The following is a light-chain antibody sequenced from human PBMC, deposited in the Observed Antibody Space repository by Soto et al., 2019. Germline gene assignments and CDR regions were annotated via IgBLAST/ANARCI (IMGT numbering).Light chain of an antibody. CDR2: GGS. CDR1: QSLSSGQ. V-gene: IGKV3-20*01. CDR3: QQYGSSPRT. J-gene: IGKJ2*01. Sequence: EIVLTQSPGTLSLSPGEGATLSCRASQSLSSGQLVWYQQKPGQAPRLLIYGGSSRATGIPSRFSGRGSGTAFTLTISRLEPEDFAVYYWQQYGSSPRTFGQGTKLEIK.